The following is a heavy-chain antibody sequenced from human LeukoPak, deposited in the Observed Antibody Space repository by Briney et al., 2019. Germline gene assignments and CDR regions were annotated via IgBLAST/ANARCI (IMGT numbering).Heavy chain of an antibody. Sequence: ASMKVSCKAFGYTFTDYYIRWVKEAPGKGLEWMGRVDPEDGETTYAEKFQGRVTVTTDTSTSTAYMDLRSLRSDDTAVYYCARTNLDCKNGVCYDYWGQGTPVTVSS. CDR2: VDPEDGET. V-gene: IGHV1-69-2*01. CDR1: GYTFTDYY. D-gene: IGHD2-8*01. J-gene: IGHJ4*02. CDR3: ARTNLDCKNGVCYDY.